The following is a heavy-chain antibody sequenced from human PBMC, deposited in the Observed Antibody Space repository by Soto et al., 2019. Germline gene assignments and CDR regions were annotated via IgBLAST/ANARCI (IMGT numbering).Heavy chain of an antibody. V-gene: IGHV4-4*02. CDR2: IYHSGST. Sequence: QVQLQESGPGLVKPSGTLSLTCAVSGGSISSSNWWSWVRQPPGKGLEWIGEIYHSGSTNYNPSRKSRVTVPVDQSKNQFSLKLSSVTAADTAVYYCARSPGYCSGGSCYHFDYWGQGTLVTVSS. CDR1: GGSISSSNW. D-gene: IGHD2-15*01. CDR3: ARSPGYCSGGSCYHFDY. J-gene: IGHJ4*02.